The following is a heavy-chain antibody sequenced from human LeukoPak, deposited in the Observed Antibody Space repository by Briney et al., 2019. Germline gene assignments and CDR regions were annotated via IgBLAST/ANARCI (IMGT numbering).Heavy chain of an antibody. V-gene: IGHV3-23*01. CDR1: GGSFSGYY. J-gene: IGHJ3*02. CDR3: AKDWQWLASDAFDI. Sequence: PSETLSLTCAVYGGSFSGYYWSWVRQAPGKGLEWVSAISGSGGSTYYADSVKGRFTISRDNSKNTLYLQMNSLRAEDTAVYYCAKDWQWLASDAFDIWGQGTMVTVSS. CDR2: ISGSGGST. D-gene: IGHD6-19*01.